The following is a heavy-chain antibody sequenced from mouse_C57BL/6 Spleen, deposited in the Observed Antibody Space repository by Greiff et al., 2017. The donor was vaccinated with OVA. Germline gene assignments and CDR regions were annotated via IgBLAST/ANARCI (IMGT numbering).Heavy chain of an antibody. CDR1: GYTFTSYW. Sequence: QVQLQQPGAELVKPGASVKLSCKASGYTFTSYWMQWVKQRPGQGLEWIGEIDPSDSYTNYNQKFKGKATLTVDTSSSTAYMQLSSLTSEDSAVYYCARRDDYDVAWFAYWGQGTLVTVSA. CDR3: ARRDDYDVAWFAY. CDR2: IDPSDSYT. D-gene: IGHD2-4*01. V-gene: IGHV1-50*01. J-gene: IGHJ3*01.